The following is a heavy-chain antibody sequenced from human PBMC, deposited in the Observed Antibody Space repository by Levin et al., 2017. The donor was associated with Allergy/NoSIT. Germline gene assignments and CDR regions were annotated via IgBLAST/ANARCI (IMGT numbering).Heavy chain of an antibody. CDR3: AREEGWGYHYGMDV. Sequence: PGGSLRLSCAASGFTYTSFWMAWVRQAPGKGLEWVANIKQDGSETYYVDSVKGRFTISRDNAKNSVYLQMNSLRVDDTAVYYCAREEGWGYHYGMDVWGQGTTVIVSS. V-gene: IGHV3-7*01. J-gene: IGHJ6*02. D-gene: IGHD3-16*01. CDR2: IKQDGSET. CDR1: GFTYTSFW.